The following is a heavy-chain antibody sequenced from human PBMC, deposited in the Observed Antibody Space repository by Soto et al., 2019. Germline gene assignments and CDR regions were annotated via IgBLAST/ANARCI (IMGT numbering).Heavy chain of an antibody. CDR3: ARDRSRDTHLAGLYKWFDP. Sequence: GGSLRLSCTASGFIFSNYEMNWVRQAPGKGLEWISYISVSGRTIYYADSVKGRFTISRDNAKKSLFLQINSLRVEDTAVYYCARDRSRDTHLAGLYKWFDPCGQGPKVTVYS. D-gene: IGHD6-19*01. V-gene: IGHV3-48*03. CDR1: GFIFSNYE. J-gene: IGHJ5*02. CDR2: ISVSGRTI.